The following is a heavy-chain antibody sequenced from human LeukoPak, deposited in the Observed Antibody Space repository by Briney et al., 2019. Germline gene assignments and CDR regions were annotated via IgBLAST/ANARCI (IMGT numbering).Heavy chain of an antibody. CDR2: INVGNGNT. D-gene: IGHD1-26*01. Sequence: ASVKVSCKASGYTFTSYALHWVRRSPGQSLEWMGWINVGNGNTKHSQKFQARVTITRDTSASTAYMELSSLRSEDTAVYYCASGGGNYYPLDFWGQGTLVTVSP. CDR3: ASGGGNYYPLDF. CDR1: GYTFTSYA. V-gene: IGHV1-3*01. J-gene: IGHJ4*02.